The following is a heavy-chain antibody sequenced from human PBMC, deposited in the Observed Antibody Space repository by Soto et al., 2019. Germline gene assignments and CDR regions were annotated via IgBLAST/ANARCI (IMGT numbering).Heavy chain of an antibody. CDR1: GFTFSSYA. D-gene: IGHD3-3*01. V-gene: IGHV3-23*01. CDR2: ISGSGGST. CDR3: ANNVWSGYYQHYGMDV. J-gene: IGHJ6*02. Sequence: GGSLRLSCAASGFTFSSYAMSWVRQAPGKGLEWVSAISGSGGSTYYADSVKGRLTISRYNSKNTLYLQMNSLGAEDTAVYYCANNVWSGYYQHYGMDVWGQGTTVTVSS.